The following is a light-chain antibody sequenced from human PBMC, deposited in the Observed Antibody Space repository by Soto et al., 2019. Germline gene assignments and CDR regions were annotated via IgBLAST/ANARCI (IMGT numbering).Light chain of an antibody. V-gene: IGLV3-21*02. CDR2: DNS. J-gene: IGLJ1*01. CDR3: QVWDNVDDHIYV. CDR1: NIDSRT. Sequence: ELTQPPSVSVAPGQTATISCGENNIDSRTVHWYQQKPGQAPLLVVYDNSFRPSGIPNRFSVSNSGNTATLTISRVEAGDEADYYCQVWDNVDDHIYVFGTGTKLTVL.